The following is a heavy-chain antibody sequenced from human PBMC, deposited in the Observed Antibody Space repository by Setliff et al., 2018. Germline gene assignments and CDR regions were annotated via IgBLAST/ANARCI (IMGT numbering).Heavy chain of an antibody. CDR2: INLNTGNI. CDR3: ARELAINGFDI. D-gene: IGHD1-1*01. Sequence: ASVKVSCKASGFSFSDYLMNWMRQTPDQRLEWMGRINLNTGNIFYAQEFQGRVTLTRDASISTAFMELSGLTSDDTAVYYCARELAINGFDIWGQGTMVTVSS. CDR1: GFSFSDYL. J-gene: IGHJ3*02. V-gene: IGHV1-2*02.